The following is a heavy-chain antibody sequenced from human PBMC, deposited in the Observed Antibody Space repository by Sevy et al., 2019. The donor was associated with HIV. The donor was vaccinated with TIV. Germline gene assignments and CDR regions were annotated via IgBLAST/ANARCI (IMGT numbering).Heavy chain of an antibody. J-gene: IGHJ6*02. Sequence: GGSLRLSCAASGFTFSSYAMHWVRQAPGKGLEWVAVISYDGSNKYYADSVKGRFTNSRDNSKNTLYLQMNSLRAEDTAVYYCARVFFGGYCSSTSCPYYYYGMDVWGQGTTVTVSS. CDR2: ISYDGSNK. V-gene: IGHV3-30*04. CDR3: ARVFFGGYCSSTSCPYYYYGMDV. CDR1: GFTFSSYA. D-gene: IGHD2-2*01.